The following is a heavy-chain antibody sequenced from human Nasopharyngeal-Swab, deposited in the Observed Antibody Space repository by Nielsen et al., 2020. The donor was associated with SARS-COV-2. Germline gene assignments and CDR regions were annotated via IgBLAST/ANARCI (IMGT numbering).Heavy chain of an antibody. V-gene: IGHV3-23*01. CDR2: ISISGATT. CDR3: AKEEVPNDY. CDR1: GFTFSNSA. Sequence: GESLKISCAVSGFTFSNSAMCWVRQAPGKGLEWVSGISISGATTFYADSVKGRFTISRDNDRNTVYLQMNSLRVEDTAVYYCAKEEVPNDYWGQGPLVTVSS. D-gene: IGHD4/OR15-4a*01. J-gene: IGHJ4*02.